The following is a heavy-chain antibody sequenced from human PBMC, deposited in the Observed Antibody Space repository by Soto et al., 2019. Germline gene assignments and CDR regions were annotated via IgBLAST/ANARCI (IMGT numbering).Heavy chain of an antibody. J-gene: IGHJ4*02. CDR3: ARDQAPLYSSSLHYFDY. CDR2: TYYRSKWYN. CDR1: GDSVSSNSAA. V-gene: IGHV6-1*01. D-gene: IGHD6-6*01. Sequence: KQSQTLSLTCAISGDSVSSNSAAWNWIRQSPSRGLEWLGRTYYRSKWYNDYAVSVKSRITINPDTSKNQFSLQLNSVTPEDTAVYYCARDQAPLYSSSLHYFDYWGQGTLVTVSS.